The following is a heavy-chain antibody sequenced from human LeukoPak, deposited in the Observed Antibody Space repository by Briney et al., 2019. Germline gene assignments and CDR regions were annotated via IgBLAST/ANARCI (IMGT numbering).Heavy chain of an antibody. D-gene: IGHD7-27*01. CDR1: GFTFSSYS. Sequence: PGGSLRLSCAASGFTFSSYSMNWVRQAPGKGLEWVSSLSSSSHVYYADSVKGRFTISRDNAKNSLYLQMNSLRAEDTAVYYCARETNWGDFDYWGQGTLVTVSS. CDR2: LSSSSHV. J-gene: IGHJ4*02. V-gene: IGHV3-21*01. CDR3: ARETNWGDFDY.